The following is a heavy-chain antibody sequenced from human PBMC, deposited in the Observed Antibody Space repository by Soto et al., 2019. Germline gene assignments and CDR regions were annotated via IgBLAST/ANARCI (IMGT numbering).Heavy chain of an antibody. CDR1: GFPFINAW. CDR3: TTSQYQPDFWSGYFFYYYMDV. CDR2: IKSKTDGGTT. V-gene: IGHV3-15*01. D-gene: IGHD3-3*01. J-gene: IGHJ6*03. Sequence: GGSLRLSCAASGFPFINAWMSWVRQATGKGLEWVGRIKSKTDGGTTDYAAPVKGRFTISRDDSKNTLYLQMNSLKTEDTAVYYCTTSQYQPDFWSGYFFYYYMDVWGKGTTVTVSS.